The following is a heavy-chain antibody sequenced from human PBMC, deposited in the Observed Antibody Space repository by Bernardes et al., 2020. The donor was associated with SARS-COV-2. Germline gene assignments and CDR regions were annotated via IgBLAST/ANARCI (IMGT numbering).Heavy chain of an antibody. CDR1: GFTFSPYS. V-gene: IGHV3-21*01. CDR3: ARVKADSDFWTGYPVGCAFDL. CDR2: ITGNSGYI. J-gene: IGHJ3*01. D-gene: IGHD3-3*01. Sequence: GGSLRLSRAASGFTFSPYSMTWVRQTPGKGLEWVSSITGNSGYIYYAGSVRGRFTISRDNAKSSLDLQMNSLRAEDTAVYYCARVKADSDFWTGYPVGCAFDLWGQGTMVTVAS.